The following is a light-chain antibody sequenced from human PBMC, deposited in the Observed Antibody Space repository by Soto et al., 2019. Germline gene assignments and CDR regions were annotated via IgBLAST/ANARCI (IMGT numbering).Light chain of an antibody. CDR2: DAS. Sequence: DIQMTQSPSTLSAFVGDRVTITCRASQSTTGWLAWYQQKPGKAPKLLIYDASSLASGVPSRFSASGSGTDYTLTISSLQPADFATYYCQHYKNYPLTFGGGTKVEVK. CDR3: QHYKNYPLT. V-gene: IGKV1-5*01. J-gene: IGKJ4*01. CDR1: QSTTGW.